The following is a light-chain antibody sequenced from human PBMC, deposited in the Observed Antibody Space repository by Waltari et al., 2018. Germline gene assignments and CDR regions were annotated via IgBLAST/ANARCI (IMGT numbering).Light chain of an antibody. CDR2: KVS. V-gene: IGKV2-30*02. Sequence: DVVMTQSPLSLPVTLGQPASISCKSSQSLVRSDGNTYLQWFQQRPGQSPRRLIYKVSTRESGVPDRFSGSGSGTDFTLKISRVGAEDVGVYYCMQGTHWPYTFGQGTKLDIK. J-gene: IGKJ2*01. CDR3: MQGTHWPYT. CDR1: QSLVRSDGNTY.